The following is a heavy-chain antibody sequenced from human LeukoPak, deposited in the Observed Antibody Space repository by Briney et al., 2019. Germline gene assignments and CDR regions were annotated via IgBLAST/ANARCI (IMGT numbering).Heavy chain of an antibody. CDR3: AKGGRGIAVAGIFDY. Sequence: GGSLRLSCAASGFTFSIYWMHWVRQAPGKGLVWVSHIIGDGSRTSNADSVKGRFTVSRDNAKNTLYLQMNSLRAEDTAVYYCAKGGRGIAVAGIFDYWGQGTLVTVSS. J-gene: IGHJ4*02. V-gene: IGHV3-74*01. D-gene: IGHD6-19*01. CDR1: GFTFSIYW. CDR2: IIGDGSRT.